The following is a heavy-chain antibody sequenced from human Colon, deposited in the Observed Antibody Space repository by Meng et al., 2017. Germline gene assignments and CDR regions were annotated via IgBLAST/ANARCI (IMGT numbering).Heavy chain of an antibody. Sequence: QVHLLQCGAAVKKPGASVRVSCEASGYTFDSYGISWLRQASGQGLEWMGWFVNNVDTYSAQKFQGSVTMTTDTHTSTAFMELRSLRSDDTAVYYCARGTPGRSYSDYWGQGTLVTVSS. D-gene: IGHD3-10*01. CDR3: ARGTPGRSYSDY. CDR2: FVNNVDT. V-gene: IGHV1-18*01. J-gene: IGHJ4*02. CDR1: GYTFDSYG.